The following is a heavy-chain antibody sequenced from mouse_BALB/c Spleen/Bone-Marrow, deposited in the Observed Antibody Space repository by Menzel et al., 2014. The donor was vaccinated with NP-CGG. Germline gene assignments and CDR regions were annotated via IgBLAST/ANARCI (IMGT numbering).Heavy chain of an antibody. CDR2: INPYNDGT. CDR1: GYTFTSYF. CDR3: TRIYYDYDGVWFAY. D-gene: IGHD2-4*01. J-gene: IGHJ3*01. V-gene: IGHV1-14*01. Sequence: EVQLQQSGPELVKPGASVKMSCKASGYTFTSYFMHWVKQRPGQGLEWIGYINPYNDGTKYNEKFKGKATLTSDKSSSTAYMELSSLTPEDSAVYYCTRIYYDYDGVWFAYWGQGTLVTVSA.